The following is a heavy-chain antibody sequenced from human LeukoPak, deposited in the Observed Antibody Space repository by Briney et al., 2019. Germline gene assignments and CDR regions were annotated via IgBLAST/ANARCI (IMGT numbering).Heavy chain of an antibody. D-gene: IGHD6-19*01. CDR3: VMQWLVRDAFDI. CDR2: IYHSGST. CDR1: GYSISSGYY. V-gene: IGHV4-38-2*01. J-gene: IGHJ3*02. Sequence: KPSETLSLTCAVSGYSISSGYYWGWIRQPPGKGLEWIGSIYHSGSTYYNPSLKSRVTISVDTSKNQFSLKLSSVTAADTAVYYCVMQWLVRDAFDIWGQGTMVTVSS.